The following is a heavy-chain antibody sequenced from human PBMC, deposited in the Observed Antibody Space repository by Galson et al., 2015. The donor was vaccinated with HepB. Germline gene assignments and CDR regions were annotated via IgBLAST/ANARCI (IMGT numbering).Heavy chain of an antibody. V-gene: IGHV3-23*01. J-gene: IGHJ6*03. CDR3: AKGRAAAGTPYYYYYYMDV. CDR1: GFTFSSYA. CDR2: ISDSGGST. D-gene: IGHD6-13*01. Sequence: SLRLSCAASGFTFSSYAMTWVRQAPGKGLEWVSAISDSGGSTYYADSVKGRFTISRDNSKNTLYLQMNSLRAEDTAVYYCAKGRAAAGTPYYYYYYMDVWGKGTTVTVSS.